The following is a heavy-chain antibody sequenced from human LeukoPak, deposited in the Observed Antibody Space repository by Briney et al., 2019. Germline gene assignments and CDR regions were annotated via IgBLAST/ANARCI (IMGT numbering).Heavy chain of an antibody. D-gene: IGHD3-22*01. J-gene: IGHJ5*02. CDR1: GGSISSYY. Sequence: PADTLSLTCTVSGGSISSYYWSWIRQPPGKGLECIGCISYSGSTKYNPSLKSRVTISVDTSKNQLSLKLSSVTAADTAVYYCAREPGFDSSGYLNWFDPWGQGTLVTVSS. CDR3: AREPGFDSSGYLNWFDP. CDR2: ISYSGST. V-gene: IGHV4-59*01.